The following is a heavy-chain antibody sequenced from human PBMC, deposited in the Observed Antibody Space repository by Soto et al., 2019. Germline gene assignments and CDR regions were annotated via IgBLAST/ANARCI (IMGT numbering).Heavy chain of an antibody. Sequence: QVQLVESGGGMVQPGRSLRLSCAASGFTFSNYGMHWVRQAPGKGLEWVAVIWYDGSNRYYADSVRGRFTISRDNSKNTLYLQMNSLRAEDTAVFYCARVRSGYYPTLDYWGQGTLFTVSS. J-gene: IGHJ4*02. D-gene: IGHD3-22*01. CDR1: GFTFSNYG. V-gene: IGHV3-33*01. CDR3: ARVRSGYYPTLDY. CDR2: IWYDGSNR.